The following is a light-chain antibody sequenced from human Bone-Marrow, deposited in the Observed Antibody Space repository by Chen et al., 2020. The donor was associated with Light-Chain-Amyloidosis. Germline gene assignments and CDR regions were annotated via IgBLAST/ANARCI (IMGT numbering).Light chain of an antibody. V-gene: IGLV6-57*01. CDR2: EDD. J-gene: IGLJ3*02. CDR3: QSYQGSSQGV. CDR1: SGSIATNY. Sequence: NFMLTQPHSVSESPGKTVIISCTRSSGSIATNYVQWYQQRPGSFPTTVICEDDQRPSGVPDRFSGSIDRSSNSASLTISGLKTEDEADYYCQSYQGSSQGVFGGGTKLTVL.